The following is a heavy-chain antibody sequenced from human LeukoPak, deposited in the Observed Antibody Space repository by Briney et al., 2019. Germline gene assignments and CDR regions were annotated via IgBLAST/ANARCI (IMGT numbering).Heavy chain of an antibody. CDR1: GFTFSSYA. Sequence: GRSLRLSCAASGFTFSSYAMHWIRQAPGKGLEWVANINQVGSDKYYVDSLKGRFTISRDNAKNSLYLQMDSLRAEDTAAYYCVRAGYTYGFDYWGQGALVTVSS. D-gene: IGHD5-18*01. J-gene: IGHJ4*02. CDR3: VRAGYTYGFDY. CDR2: INQVGSDK. V-gene: IGHV3-7*04.